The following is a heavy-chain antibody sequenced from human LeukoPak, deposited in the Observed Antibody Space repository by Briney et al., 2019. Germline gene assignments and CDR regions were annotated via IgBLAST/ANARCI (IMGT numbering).Heavy chain of an antibody. CDR3: ARIAVAGTAGPRRDWFDP. CDR1: GGSISSYY. CDR2: IYYSGST. D-gene: IGHD6-19*01. J-gene: IGHJ5*02. Sequence: PSETLSLTCTVSGGSISSYYWSWIRQPPGKGLEWIGYIYYSGSTNYNPSLKSRVTISVDTSKNQFSLKLSSVTATDTAVYYCARIAVAGTAGPRRDWFDPWGQGTLVTVSS. V-gene: IGHV4-59*01.